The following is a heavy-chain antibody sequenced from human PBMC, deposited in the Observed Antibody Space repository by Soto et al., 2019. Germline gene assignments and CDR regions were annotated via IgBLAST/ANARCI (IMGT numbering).Heavy chain of an antibody. V-gene: IGHV4-4*02. CDR3: ASLPPRFVVVVSLIPS. CDR1: GTSISSTFW. D-gene: IGHD2-15*01. Sequence: SETLSLTCVVSGTSISSTFWWTWVRQAPGKGLEWIGEMYHSGTAKYNPSLKSRVTISVDKSKNEFSLRLTSVTAADTAMYYCASLPPRFVVVVSLIPSWAQGTPVPVSS. CDR2: MYHSGTA. J-gene: IGHJ1*01.